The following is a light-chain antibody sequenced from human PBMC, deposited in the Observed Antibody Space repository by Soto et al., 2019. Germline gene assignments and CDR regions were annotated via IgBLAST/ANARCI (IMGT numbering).Light chain of an antibody. J-gene: IGLJ1*01. V-gene: IGLV2-23*02. CDR1: STNVGTYQA. Sequence: QSALTQPASVSGSPGQSVTISCTGTSTNVGTYQAISWYQQHPGKAPKLILYEVSQRPSGVSDRFSGSKSGNTASLTISGLQAEDEADYHCCSYASSSTYLFGTGTKVTVL. CDR2: EVS. CDR3: CSYASSSTYL.